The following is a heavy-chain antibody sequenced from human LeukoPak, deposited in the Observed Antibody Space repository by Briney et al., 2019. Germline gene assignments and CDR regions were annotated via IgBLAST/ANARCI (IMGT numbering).Heavy chain of an antibody. CDR1: GGSISSYY. D-gene: IGHD6-19*01. Sequence: SETLSLTCTVSGGSISSYYWSWIRQPPGKGLEWIGYIYYSGSTNYNPSLKSRVTISVDTSKNQFSLKLSSVTAADTAVYYCARARPYKPSSSGWPILDYWGQGTLVTVSS. CDR2: IYYSGST. V-gene: IGHV4-59*01. CDR3: ARARPYKPSSSGWPILDY. J-gene: IGHJ4*02.